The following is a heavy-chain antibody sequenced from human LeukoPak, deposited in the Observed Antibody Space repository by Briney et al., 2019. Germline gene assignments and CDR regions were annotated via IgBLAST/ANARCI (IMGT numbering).Heavy chain of an antibody. Sequence: GGSLRLSCAASRFTLSNYWMSWVRQAPGKGLEWVANIKQDGSETYYVDSVKGRFTISRDNAKNSQSLQKNSLRAEDTAVYYCARQRGSGCLDYWGQGTLVTVSS. V-gene: IGHV3-7*01. D-gene: IGHD6-19*01. J-gene: IGHJ4*02. CDR2: IKQDGSET. CDR1: RFTLSNYW. CDR3: ARQRGSGCLDY.